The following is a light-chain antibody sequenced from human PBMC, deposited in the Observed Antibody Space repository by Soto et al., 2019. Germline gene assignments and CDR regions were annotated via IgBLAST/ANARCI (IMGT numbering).Light chain of an antibody. CDR3: QHSYSNPRT. Sequence: DIQMTQSPSSLSAPVGATVTITCRASRSIRGNVNWLQQKPGEAPQLLIHTSSSLQSGVPSRFSGSGFGADFTLTIDSLPPEEFSTLYCQHSYSNPRTFVQGTTLEIK. V-gene: IGKV1-39*01. CDR2: TSS. J-gene: IGKJ2*01. CDR1: RSIRGN.